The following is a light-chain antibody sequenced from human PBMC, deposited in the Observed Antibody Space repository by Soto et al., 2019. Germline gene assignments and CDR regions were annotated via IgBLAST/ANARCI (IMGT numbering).Light chain of an antibody. CDR2: DVS. CDR3: SSYTTSVTYV. J-gene: IGLJ1*01. CDR1: SSDVGAYNS. Sequence: LNHPVSVSGAPRRGSTISSNGNSSDVGAYNSVSWYQQHPGKAPKLIIYDVSTRPSGISDRFSGSKSGNTASLTISGLQAEDESDYYCSSYTTSVTYVFGTGTKVTVL. V-gene: IGLV2-14*01.